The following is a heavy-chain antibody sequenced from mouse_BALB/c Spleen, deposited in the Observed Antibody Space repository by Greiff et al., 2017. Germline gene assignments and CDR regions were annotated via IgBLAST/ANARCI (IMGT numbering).Heavy chain of an antibody. CDR1: GYSITSDYA. D-gene: IGHD1-1*01. Sequence: DVQLQESGPGLVKPSQSLSLTCTVTGYSITSDYAWNWIRQFPGNKLEWMGYISYSGSTSYNPSLKSRISITRDTSKNQFFLQLNSVTTEDTATYYCSRGSSWGYWYFDVWGAGTTVTVSS. V-gene: IGHV3-2*02. CDR2: ISYSGST. J-gene: IGHJ1*01. CDR3: SRGSSWGYWYFDV.